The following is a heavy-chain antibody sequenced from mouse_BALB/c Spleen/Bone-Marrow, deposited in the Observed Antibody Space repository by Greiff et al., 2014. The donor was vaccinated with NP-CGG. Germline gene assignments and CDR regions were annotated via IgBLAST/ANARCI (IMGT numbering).Heavy chain of an antibody. D-gene: IGHD2-13*01. J-gene: IGHJ3*01. Sequence: QVHVKQSGAELVRPGTSVKVSCKASGYAFTNYLIEWVKQRPGQGLEWIGVINPGSGGTNYNEKFKGKATLTADKSSSTAYIQLSSLTSDDSAVYFCARRDYSFAYWGQGTLVTVSA. CDR2: INPGSGGT. V-gene: IGHV1-54*01. CDR1: GYAFTNYL. CDR3: ARRDYSFAY.